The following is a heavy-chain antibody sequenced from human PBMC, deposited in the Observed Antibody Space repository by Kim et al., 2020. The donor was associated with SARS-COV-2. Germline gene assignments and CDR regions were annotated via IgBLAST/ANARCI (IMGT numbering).Heavy chain of an antibody. CDR2: IYGDGDGAT. V-gene: IGHV3-53*01. J-gene: IGHJ4*02. CDR3: GRASGYYGVDN. Sequence: GGSLRLSCAVSGFTVSEKYVSWVRQAPGKGLDWVSVIYGDGDGATYYADSVEGRFTISRDRSKNTVYLQMNSLRADDTAVYYCGRASGYYGVDNWGQGTLVTVSS. D-gene: IGHD4-17*01. CDR1: GFTVSEKY.